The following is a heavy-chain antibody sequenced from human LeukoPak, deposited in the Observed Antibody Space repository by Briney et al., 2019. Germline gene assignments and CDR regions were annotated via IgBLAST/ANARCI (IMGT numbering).Heavy chain of an antibody. CDR2: IIPIFGTA. D-gene: IGHD3-3*01. CDR3: ARTGEWLLYSGFDY. V-gene: IGHV1-69*13. Sequence: ASVKVSWKASGGTFSSYAISWVRQAPGQGLEWMGGIIPIFGTANYAQKFQGRVTITADESTSTAYMELSSLRSEDTAVYYCARTGEWLLYSGFDYWGQGTLVTVSS. J-gene: IGHJ4*02. CDR1: GGTFSSYA.